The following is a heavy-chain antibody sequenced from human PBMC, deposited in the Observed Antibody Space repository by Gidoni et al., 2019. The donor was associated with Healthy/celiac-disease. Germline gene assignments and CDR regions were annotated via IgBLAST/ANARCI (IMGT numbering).Heavy chain of an antibody. D-gene: IGHD6-19*01. CDR1: GFSLSTSGMC. V-gene: IGHV2-70*01. CDR2: IDWDDDK. CDR3: ARDGGSGWYFDY. Sequence: QVTLRESGPALVKPTQTLTLTCTFSGFSLSTSGMCVSWIRQPPGKALEWLALIDWDDDKYYSTSLKNRLTISKDTSKNQVVLTMTNMDPVDTATYYCARDGGSGWYFDYWGQGTLVTVSS. J-gene: IGHJ4*02.